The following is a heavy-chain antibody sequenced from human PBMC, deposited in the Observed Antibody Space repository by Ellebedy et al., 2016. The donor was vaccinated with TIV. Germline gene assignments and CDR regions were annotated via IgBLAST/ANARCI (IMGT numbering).Heavy chain of an antibody. CDR3: ARWVAAAGSFVFDP. J-gene: IGHJ5*02. V-gene: IGHV4-39*01. D-gene: IGHD6-13*01. Sequence: SETLSLTCTVSGGSISSSSYYWGWIRQPPGKGLEWIGSIYYSGSTYYNPSLKSRVTISVDTSKNQFSLKLSSVSAADTAVYYCARWVAAAGSFVFDPWGQGTLVTVSS. CDR1: GGSISSSSYY. CDR2: IYYSGST.